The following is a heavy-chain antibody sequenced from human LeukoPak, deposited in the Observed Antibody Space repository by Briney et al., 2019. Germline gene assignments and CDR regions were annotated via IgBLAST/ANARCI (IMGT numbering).Heavy chain of an antibody. V-gene: IGHV3-21*01. CDR3: AMAPYYYDNSGYFYGNNN. CDR1: GFNFGSYS. CDR2: ISSSSINI. Sequence: GGSLRLSCAASGFNFGSYSMNWVRQAPGKGLEWVSSISSSSINIYYADSVKGRFTISRDNAKSSLYLQMNSLRAEDTAVYYCAMAPYYYDNSGYFYGNNNWGQGTLVTVSS. D-gene: IGHD3-22*01. J-gene: IGHJ4*02.